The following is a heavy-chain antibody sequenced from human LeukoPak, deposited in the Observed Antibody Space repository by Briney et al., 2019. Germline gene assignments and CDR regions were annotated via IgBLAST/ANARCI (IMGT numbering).Heavy chain of an antibody. D-gene: IGHD3-10*01. CDR1: GFTVSSNY. CDR2: IYSGGST. Sequence: GGPLRLSCAASGFTVSSNYMSWVRQAPGKGLEWVSVIYSGGSTYYADSVKGRFTISRDNSKNTLYLQMNSLRAEDTAVYYCARGLEGITMVRGVIPIGMDVWGKGTTVTVSS. CDR3: ARGLEGITMVRGVIPIGMDV. J-gene: IGHJ6*04. V-gene: IGHV3-53*01.